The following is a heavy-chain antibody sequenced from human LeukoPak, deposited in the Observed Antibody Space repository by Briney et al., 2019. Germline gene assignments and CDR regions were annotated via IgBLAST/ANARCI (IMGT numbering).Heavy chain of an antibody. CDR1: GFTFSSYS. V-gene: IGHV3-21*01. D-gene: IGHD6-13*01. CDR3: ARGRSTWYLDY. CDR2: ISSTNGYI. J-gene: IGHJ4*02. Sequence: GGSLRLSCAASGFTFSSYSMNWVRQAPGKGLEWVSYISSTNGYIYYADSVRGRFTISRDNAKNSLSLQMNSLRAEDTAVYYCARGRSTWYLDYWGQGTLVTVSS.